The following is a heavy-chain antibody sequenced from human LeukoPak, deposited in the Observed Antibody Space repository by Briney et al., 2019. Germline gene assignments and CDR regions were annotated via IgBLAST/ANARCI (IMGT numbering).Heavy chain of an antibody. D-gene: IGHD1-26*01. CDR1: GFTFSSYS. V-gene: IGHV3-21*01. CDR2: ISSSSYI. Sequence: GGSLRLSCAASGFTFSSYSMNWVRQAPGKGLEWVSSISSSSYIYYADSVKGRFTISRDNAKNSLYLQMNSLRAEDTAVYYCARDSAVFDSGSPFWFDPWGQGTLVTVSS. J-gene: IGHJ5*02. CDR3: ARDSAVFDSGSPFWFDP.